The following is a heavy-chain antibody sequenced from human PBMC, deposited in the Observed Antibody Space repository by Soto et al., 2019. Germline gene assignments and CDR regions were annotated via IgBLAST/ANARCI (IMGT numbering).Heavy chain of an antibody. CDR1: GGTFSSYA. CDR3: ARDRAAAGTNYFDY. V-gene: IGHV1-69*13. CDR2: IIPIFGTA. Sequence: ASVKVSCKASGGTFSSYAISWVRQAPGQGLEWMGGIIPIFGTADYAQKFQGRVTITADESTSTAYMELSSLRSEDTAVYYCARDRAAAGTNYFDYWGQGTLVTVSS. D-gene: IGHD6-13*01. J-gene: IGHJ4*02.